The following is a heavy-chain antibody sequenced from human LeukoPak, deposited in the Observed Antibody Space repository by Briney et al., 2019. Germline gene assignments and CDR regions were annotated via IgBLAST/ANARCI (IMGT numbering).Heavy chain of an antibody. Sequence: ASVKVSCKASGYTFTSYGISRVRQAPGQGLEWMGWISAYNGNTNYAQKLQGRVTMTTDTSTSTAYMELRSLRSDDTAVYYCARDREYSGYDYGLGYYYYGMDVWGKGTTVTVSS. CDR1: GYTFTSYG. CDR2: ISAYNGNT. D-gene: IGHD5-12*01. CDR3: ARDREYSGYDYGLGYYYYGMDV. J-gene: IGHJ6*04. V-gene: IGHV1-18*01.